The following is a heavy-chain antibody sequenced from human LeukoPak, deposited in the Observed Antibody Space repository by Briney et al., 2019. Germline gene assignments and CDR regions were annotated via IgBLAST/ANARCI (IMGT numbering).Heavy chain of an antibody. CDR2: ISYDGSNK. CDR1: GFTFSSYA. CDR3: AREEHYYGSRLRY. V-gene: IGHV3-30-3*01. D-gene: IGHD3-10*01. Sequence: PGGSLRLSCAASGFTFSSYAMHWVRQAPGKGLEWVAVISYDGSNKYYADSVKGRFTISRDNSKNTLYLQMNSLRAEDTAVYYCAREEHYYGSRLRYWGQGTLVTVSS. J-gene: IGHJ4*02.